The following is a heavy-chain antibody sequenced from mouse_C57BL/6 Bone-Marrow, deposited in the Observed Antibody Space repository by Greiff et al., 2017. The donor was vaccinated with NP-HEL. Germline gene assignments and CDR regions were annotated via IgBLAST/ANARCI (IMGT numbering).Heavy chain of an antibody. CDR1: GYTFTSYG. Sequence: QVQLQQSGAELARPGASVKLSCKASGYTFTSYGISWVKQRTGQGLEWIGEIYPRSGNTYYNEKFTGKATLTVDKSSSTAYMELRSLTSEDSAVYFCARGGRWLLQYYAMDCWGRETSVTVSS. CDR2: IYPRSGNT. CDR3: ARGGRWLLQYYAMDC. J-gene: IGHJ4*01. D-gene: IGHD2-3*01. V-gene: IGHV1-81*01.